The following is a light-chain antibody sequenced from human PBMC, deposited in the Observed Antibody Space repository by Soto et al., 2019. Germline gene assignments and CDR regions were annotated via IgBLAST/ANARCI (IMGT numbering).Light chain of an antibody. CDR1: QSLLHSNGYNY. V-gene: IGKV2-28*01. J-gene: IGKJ4*01. CDR3: IQALQTPLT. CDR2: LGS. Sequence: DIVMTQPPLSLPVTPGEPASISCRSSQSLLHSNGYNYLDWYLQKPGQSPQLLIYLGSNRASGDPDSFSGNASGTDFTLKISRVEAEDVGVYYCIQALQTPLTFGGGPKVEIK.